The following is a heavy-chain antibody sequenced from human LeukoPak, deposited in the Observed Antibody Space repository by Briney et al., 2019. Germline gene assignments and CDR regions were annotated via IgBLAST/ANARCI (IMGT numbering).Heavy chain of an antibody. CDR3: VGAKGTFDY. V-gene: IGHV4-39*07. CDR2: IYYSGST. D-gene: IGHD1-1*01. J-gene: IGHJ4*02. Sequence: SETLSLTCIVSGGSISTSTYYWGWSRQPPGKGLEWIGSIYYSGSTYYNPSLKSRVTISVDTSKNQFSLKLSSVTAADTAVYYCVGAKGTFDYWGQGTLVTVSS. CDR1: GGSISTSTYY.